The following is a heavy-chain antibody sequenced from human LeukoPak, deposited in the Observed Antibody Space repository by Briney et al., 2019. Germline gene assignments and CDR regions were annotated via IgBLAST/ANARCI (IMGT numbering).Heavy chain of an antibody. D-gene: IGHD1-26*01. CDR2: IKQDGSEK. CDR3: ARGLSLTNRGLVALQDY. Sequence: GSLRLSCAASGFIFTNYWMSWVRQAPGKGLEWVAIIKQDGSEKYYVDSVRGRFTISRDNAKNSQYLQVNSLRAEDTAVYYCARGLSLTNRGLVALQDYWGQGTLVTVSS. J-gene: IGHJ4*02. CDR1: GFIFTNYW. V-gene: IGHV3-7*01.